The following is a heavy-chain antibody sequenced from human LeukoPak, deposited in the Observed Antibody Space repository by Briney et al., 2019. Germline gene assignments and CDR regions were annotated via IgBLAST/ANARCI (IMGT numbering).Heavy chain of an antibody. D-gene: IGHD2-2*02. Sequence: GTSLRLSCAASGFTFSSYGIHWVRQAPGKGLEWMVFIQYDGNYEKYAESVRGRITISRDNSKNTVYLQMNSLRVDDTAVYYCARDNYCSSTDCYNFDYWGQGTLVTVSS. J-gene: IGHJ4*02. CDR1: GFTFSSYG. CDR3: ARDNYCSSTDCYNFDY. CDR2: IQYDGNYE. V-gene: IGHV3-33*05.